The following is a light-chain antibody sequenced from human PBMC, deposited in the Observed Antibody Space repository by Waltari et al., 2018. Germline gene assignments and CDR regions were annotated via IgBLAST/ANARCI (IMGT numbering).Light chain of an antibody. J-gene: IGKJ2*01. CDR1: QSVSKF. CDR2: DAS. Sequence: EIVLTQSPATLSLSPGDRATLSCRASQSVSKFVDWYQQTPGQAPRLLIYDASIRATGIPARFSGSGSGTDFTLTISSLVPDYFAVYYCQHRTSFGQGTKLEIK. CDR3: QHRTS. V-gene: IGKV3-11*01.